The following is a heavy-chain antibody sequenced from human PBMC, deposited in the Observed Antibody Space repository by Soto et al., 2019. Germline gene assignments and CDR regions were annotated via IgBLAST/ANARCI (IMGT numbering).Heavy chain of an antibody. V-gene: IGHV1-69*02. CDR2: IIPILGIA. CDR1: GGTISSYP. J-gene: IGHJ4*02. D-gene: IGHD6-13*01. Sequence: QVQLVQSGAEVKKPGSSVKVSCTASGGTISSYPISWVRQAPGQGLEWMGRIIPILGIANYAQKFQGRVTTTADKSTSTAYMELSSLRSEDTAVYYSAGPPTAAGYLDCWGQGTLVTVSS. CDR3: AGPPTAAGYLDC.